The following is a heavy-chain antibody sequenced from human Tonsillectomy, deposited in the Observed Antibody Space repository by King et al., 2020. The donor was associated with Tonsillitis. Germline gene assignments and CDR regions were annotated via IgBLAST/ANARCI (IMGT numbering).Heavy chain of an antibody. V-gene: IGHV4-39*07. Sequence: QLQLQESGPGLVKPSETLSLTCTVSGGSISSSSYYWGWIRQPPGKGLEWIGSIYYSGSTYYNPSLKSRVTISVDTSKNQLSLKLSSVTAADTAVYYCARDAEYSSNWYPFDYWGQGTLVTVSS. CDR3: ARDAEYSSNWYPFDY. CDR1: GGSISSSSYY. D-gene: IGHD6-13*01. J-gene: IGHJ4*02. CDR2: IYYSGST.